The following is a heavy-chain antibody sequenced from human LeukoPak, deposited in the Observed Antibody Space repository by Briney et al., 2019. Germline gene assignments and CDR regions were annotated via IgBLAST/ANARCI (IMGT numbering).Heavy chain of an antibody. CDR3: ARHSEGPVNDAFDI. J-gene: IGHJ3*02. CDR1: GFTFRNYA. V-gene: IGHV3-33*08. D-gene: IGHD2-2*01. Sequence: PGRSLRLSCAASGFTFRNYAMYWVRQAPGKGLEWVAFTNYDGSDRCYADSVKGRFTVSRDNPKNTLYLQMNSLRAEDTAVYYCARHSEGPVNDAFDIWGQGTKVTVSS. CDR2: TNYDGSDR.